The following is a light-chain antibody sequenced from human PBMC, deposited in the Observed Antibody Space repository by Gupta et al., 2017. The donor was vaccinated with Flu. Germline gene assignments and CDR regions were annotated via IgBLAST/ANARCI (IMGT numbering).Light chain of an antibody. CDR2: AAS. V-gene: IGKV1-39*01. CDR3: QQSYSTPQT. Sequence: PSASVGARVTVTCLASQGIGSYLNCYQQKIEKPARALIHAASSLQSGVSARFCSFESSTAGTEFTLTISSLQTDDFASYYCQQSYSTPQTLGQGNTL. J-gene: IGKJ1*01. CDR1: QGIGSY.